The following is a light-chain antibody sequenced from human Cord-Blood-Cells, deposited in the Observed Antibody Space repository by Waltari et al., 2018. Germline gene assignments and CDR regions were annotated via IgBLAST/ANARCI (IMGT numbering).Light chain of an antibody. CDR3: QQYNSYSYT. Sequence: DTQMTQSTSTLSASVGDRVTITCRASQSISSWLAWYQQKPGKDPKLLIYKASSLESGVPSRFSGSGSGTEFTLTISSLQPDDFATYYCQQYNSYSYTFGQGTKLEIK. CDR1: QSISSW. CDR2: KAS. V-gene: IGKV1-5*03. J-gene: IGKJ2*01.